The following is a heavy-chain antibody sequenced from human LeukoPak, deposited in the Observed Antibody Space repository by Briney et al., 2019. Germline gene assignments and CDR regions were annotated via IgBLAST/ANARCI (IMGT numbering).Heavy chain of an antibody. V-gene: IGHV1-69*05. CDR3: ASLVGATTGSYDY. J-gene: IGHJ4*02. D-gene: IGHD1-26*01. Sequence: ASVKVSCKASGGTFSSYAISWVRQAPGQGLEWMGRIIPIFGTANYAQKFQGRVTITTDESTSTAYMELSSLRSEGTAVYYCASLVGATTGSYDYWGQGTLVTVSS. CDR1: GGTFSSYA. CDR2: IIPIFGTA.